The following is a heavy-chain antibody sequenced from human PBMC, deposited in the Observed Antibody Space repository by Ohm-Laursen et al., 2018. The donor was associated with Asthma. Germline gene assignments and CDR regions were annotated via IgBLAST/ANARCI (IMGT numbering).Heavy chain of an antibody. CDR1: GFSVSRHF. CDR2: IYPGGAT. J-gene: IGHJ3*01. V-gene: IGHV3-53*01. CDR3: ARGQGSGDISGSDPFDL. Sequence: SLRLSCAASGFSVSRHFMNWIRQGPEKGLEWVSDIYPGGATFYADSVKGRFTISRDDSKNTLNLQMSSLSGDDTAVYYCARGQGSGDISGSDPFDLWGQGTTVIVSS. D-gene: IGHD3-10*01.